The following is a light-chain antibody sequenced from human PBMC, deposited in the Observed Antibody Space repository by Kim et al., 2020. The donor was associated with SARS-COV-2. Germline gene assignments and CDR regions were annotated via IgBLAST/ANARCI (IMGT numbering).Light chain of an antibody. CDR3: QRYGGLYT. CDR1: QSVSSSY. CDR2: GAS. V-gene: IGKV3-20*01. Sequence: SLSPGERATLSCRASQSVSSSYLAWYQQKPGQAPRLLIYGASSRATGIPDRFSGSGSGTDFTLTISRLEPEDFAVYYCQRYGGLYTFGQGTKLEI. J-gene: IGKJ2*01.